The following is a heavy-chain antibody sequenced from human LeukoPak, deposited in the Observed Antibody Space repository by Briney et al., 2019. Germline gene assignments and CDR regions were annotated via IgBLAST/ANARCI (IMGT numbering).Heavy chain of an antibody. V-gene: IGHV1-18*01. CDR3: ARVMAAATAFDI. J-gene: IGHJ3*02. CDR1: GYTFTSYG. D-gene: IGHD6-13*01. CDR2: ISAYNGNT. Sequence: ASVKVSCKASGYTFTSYGISWVRQAPGQGLEWMGWISAYNGNTNYAQKLQGRVTVTTDTSTSTAYMELRSLRSDDTAVYFCARVMAAATAFDIWGQGTMLTVSS.